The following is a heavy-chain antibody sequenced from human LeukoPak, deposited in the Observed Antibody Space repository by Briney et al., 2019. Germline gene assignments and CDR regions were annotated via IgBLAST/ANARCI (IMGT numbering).Heavy chain of an antibody. CDR2: IWFDGSEK. J-gene: IGHJ4*02. D-gene: IGHD3-10*01. V-gene: IGHV3-33*06. CDR1: GFMFRSFG. CDR3: AKGRGEYYFDS. Sequence: GRSLRLSCAASGFMFRSFGMHWVRQTPGKGLEWVAVIWFDGSEKYYADSVKGRFSISRDNSNSTLFLQMTSLRAEDTAIYYCAKGRGEYYFDSWGQGTLVTVSS.